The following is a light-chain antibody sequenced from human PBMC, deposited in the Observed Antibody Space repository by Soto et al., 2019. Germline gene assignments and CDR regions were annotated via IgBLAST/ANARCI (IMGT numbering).Light chain of an antibody. J-gene: IGKJ4*01. CDR3: QQAYSFPLT. V-gene: IGKV1-12*01. CDR1: RGISSW. CDR2: AAS. Sequence: DIQMTQSPSSVSASVGDRVTITCRASRGISSWLDWYQQKPGKAPKFLIYAASSLQSGVPSRFSGSGSGTDFTLTISSLQAEDFATYYCQQAYSFPLTFGGGTKVDIK.